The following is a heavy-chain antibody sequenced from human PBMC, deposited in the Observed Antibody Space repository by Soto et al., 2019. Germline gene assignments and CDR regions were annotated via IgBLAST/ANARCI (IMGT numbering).Heavy chain of an antibody. Sequence: EVQLLESGGGVVQPGGSLRLSCAASGFTFSAYAMSWVRQAPGKGLQWVSGVGGSDTDKHYADSVRGRFTVSRDNSKNTLYLQVNILRADDTAVYYCAKDATAVNGVWDPFDMWGQGTEVTVSS. J-gene: IGHJ3*02. CDR3: AKDATAVNGVWDPFDM. CDR2: VGGSDTDK. CDR1: GFTFSAYA. D-gene: IGHD2-8*01. V-gene: IGHV3-23*01.